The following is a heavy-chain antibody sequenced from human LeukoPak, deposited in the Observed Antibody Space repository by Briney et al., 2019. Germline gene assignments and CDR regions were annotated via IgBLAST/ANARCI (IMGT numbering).Heavy chain of an antibody. Sequence: ASVKVSCKASGYTFTGYYMHWVRQAPGQGLEWMGWINPNSGDTNYAQKFQGRVTMTRDTSISTAYMELRRLRSDDTAVYYCARVRNHPLAPLWFDPWGQGTLVTVSS. CDR1: GYTFTGYY. V-gene: IGHV1-2*02. CDR3: ARVRNHPLAPLWFDP. J-gene: IGHJ5*02. CDR2: INPNSGDT. D-gene: IGHD1-14*01.